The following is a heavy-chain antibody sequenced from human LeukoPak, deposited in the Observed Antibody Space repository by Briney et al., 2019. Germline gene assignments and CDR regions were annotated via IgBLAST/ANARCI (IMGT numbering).Heavy chain of an antibody. V-gene: IGHV3-64*01. CDR1: GFTFSSYA. CDR3: ARFTGRNGYKGLDY. D-gene: IGHD3-3*01. Sequence: GGSLRLSCAASGFTFSSYAMHWVRQAPGNGLEYVSAINGNGGNTYYANSVKGRFTVSRDNSRNTLYLQMGSLRPEDMAVYYCARFTGRNGYKGLDYWGQGTLVTVSS. J-gene: IGHJ4*02. CDR2: INGNGGNT.